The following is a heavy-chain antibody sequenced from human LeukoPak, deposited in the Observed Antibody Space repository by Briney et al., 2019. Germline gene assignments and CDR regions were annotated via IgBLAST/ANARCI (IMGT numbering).Heavy chain of an antibody. Sequence: SETLSLTCAVYSGSFSGYYWSWIRQPPGKGLEWIGKINHSGSTNYNPSLKSRVTISVDTSKNQFSLKLSSVTAADTAVYYCARGIVGATTYPYWGQGTLVTVSS. CDR3: ARGIVGATTYPY. D-gene: IGHD1-26*01. V-gene: IGHV4-34*01. CDR2: INHSGST. J-gene: IGHJ4*02. CDR1: SGSFSGYY.